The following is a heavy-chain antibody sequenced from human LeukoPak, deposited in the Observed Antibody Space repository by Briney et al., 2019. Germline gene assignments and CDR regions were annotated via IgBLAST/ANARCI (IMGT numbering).Heavy chain of an antibody. CDR1: GYTFTDYY. J-gene: IGHJ5*02. CDR2: INPNSGGT. CDR3: ARPRAAWFGELIVFDP. Sequence: GASVKVSCKASGYTFTDYYLHWVRQAPGQGLEWMGWINPNSGGTSYAQKFRGRVTMTRDTSITTAYMEMTRLRSDDTAVYYCARPRAAWFGELIVFDPWGQGTLVIVSS. D-gene: IGHD3-10*01. V-gene: IGHV1-2*02.